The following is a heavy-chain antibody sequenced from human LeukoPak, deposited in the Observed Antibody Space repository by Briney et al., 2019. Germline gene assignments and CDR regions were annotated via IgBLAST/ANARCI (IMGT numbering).Heavy chain of an antibody. D-gene: IGHD4-17*01. V-gene: IGHV4-34*01. CDR3: GIDPNGDYIGAFDF. Sequence: SETLSLTCAVYGGSFSGFYWSWIRQPPGKGLQWIGEINHSGSTNYNPSLKSRVTISIDTSKNQFSLKLSSVTAEDTAVYYCGIDPNGDYIGAFDFWGQGTMVTVSS. CDR1: GGSFSGFY. CDR2: INHSGST. J-gene: IGHJ3*01.